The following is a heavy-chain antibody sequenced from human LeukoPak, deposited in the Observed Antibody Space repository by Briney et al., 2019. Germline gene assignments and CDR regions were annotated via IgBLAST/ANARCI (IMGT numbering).Heavy chain of an antibody. D-gene: IGHD1-14*01. CDR3: ARSNQADDY. V-gene: IGHV3-74*01. CDR2: INPGGSSI. Sequence: GGALRLSCAASGFTFSSYWMHWVRHVPAKGLVWVARINPGGSSITYADSVKDRFTISRDNAKNTLYLQMDSLRAEDTGVYYCARSNQADDYWGQGTLVTVSS. J-gene: IGHJ4*02. CDR1: GFTFSSYW.